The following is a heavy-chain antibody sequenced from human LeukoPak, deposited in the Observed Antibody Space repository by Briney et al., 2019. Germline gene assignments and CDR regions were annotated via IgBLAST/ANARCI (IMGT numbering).Heavy chain of an antibody. CDR1: RFTFSSYA. Sequence: GGSLRLPCAASRFTFSSYAMTWVRQTPGKGLEWVSAISASAGTTYYADSVKGRFTISRDNSKNTLYLQMNSLRSDDTALYYCAKGGSSWSYYLDYWGQGTLVTVSS. CDR2: ISASAGTT. D-gene: IGHD6-13*01. CDR3: AKGGSSWSYYLDY. J-gene: IGHJ4*02. V-gene: IGHV3-23*01.